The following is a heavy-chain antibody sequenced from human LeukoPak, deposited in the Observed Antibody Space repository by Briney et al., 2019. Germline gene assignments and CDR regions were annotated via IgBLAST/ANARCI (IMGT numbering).Heavy chain of an antibody. D-gene: IGHD2-21*02. CDR3: ARGGGNGGLVVTGILRPFDAFDI. CDR1: GGSFSGYY. CDR2: INHSGST. V-gene: IGHV4-34*01. Sequence: SETLSLTCAVYGGSFSGYYWSWIRQPPGKGLEWIGEINHSGSTNYNPSLKSRVTISVDTPKNQFSLKLSSVTSADTAVYNCARGGGNGGLVVTGILRPFDAFDIWGQGTMVTVSS. J-gene: IGHJ3*02.